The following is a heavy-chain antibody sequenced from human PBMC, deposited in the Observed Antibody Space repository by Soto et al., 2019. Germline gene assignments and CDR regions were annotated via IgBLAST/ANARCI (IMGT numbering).Heavy chain of an antibody. CDR2: IYYSGST. CDR3: ARRAPLDILTGSYQHHFDS. J-gene: IGHJ4*02. D-gene: IGHD3-9*01. CDR1: GGSISSGGYY. V-gene: IGHV4-31*03. Sequence: KPSETLSLTCTVSGGSISSGGYYWSWIRQHPGKGLEWIGYIYYSGSTYYNPSLKSRVTISVDTSKNQFSLRLNSVTAADTAVYYCARRAPLDILTGSYQHHFDSWGQGTLVTVS.